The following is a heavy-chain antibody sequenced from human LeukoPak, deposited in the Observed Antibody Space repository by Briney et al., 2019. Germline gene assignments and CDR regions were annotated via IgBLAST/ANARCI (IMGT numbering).Heavy chain of an antibody. Sequence: SDTLSLTCAVCGGSISGYYWGWIRQPPGKGLEWIGYIYYSGTTNYNPSLKSRVTISVDTSKNQFSLNLRSVTAADTAVYFCVKVGTGTIDYWGQGTLVTVSS. J-gene: IGHJ4*02. CDR2: IYYSGTT. CDR3: VKVGTGTIDY. CDR1: GGSISGYY. D-gene: IGHD1-1*01. V-gene: IGHV4-59*01.